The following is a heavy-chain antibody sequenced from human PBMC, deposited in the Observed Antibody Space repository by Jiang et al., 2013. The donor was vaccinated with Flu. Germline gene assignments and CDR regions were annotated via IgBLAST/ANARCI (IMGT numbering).Heavy chain of an antibody. D-gene: IGHD2-2*01. J-gene: IGHJ4*02. CDR1: GISFRSYG. Sequence: VESGGGVVQPGRSLRLSCVASGISFRSYGMHWVRQAPGKGLEWVAVIWYDGSNKYYADSVKGRFTISRDNSKNTLYLQMNSLRVDEDTAVYYCATSRSSSFYHDYWGQGTLVTVSS. CDR2: IWYDGSNK. V-gene: IGHV3-33*01. CDR3: ATSRSSSFYHDY.